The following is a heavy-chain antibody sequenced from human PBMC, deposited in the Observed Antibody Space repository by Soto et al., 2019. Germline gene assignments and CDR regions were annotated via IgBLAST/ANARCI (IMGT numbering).Heavy chain of an antibody. J-gene: IGHJ4*02. CDR1: GGTFSSYA. D-gene: IGHD3-10*01. CDR3: ARGYGSGSYYSQTHDY. Sequence: SVKVSFKASGGTFSSYAISWVRQAPGQRLEWMGGIIPIFGTANYAQKFQGRVTITADESTSTAYMELSSLRSEDTAVYYCARGYGSGSYYSQTHDYWGQGTLVTVSS. CDR2: IIPIFGTA. V-gene: IGHV1-69*13.